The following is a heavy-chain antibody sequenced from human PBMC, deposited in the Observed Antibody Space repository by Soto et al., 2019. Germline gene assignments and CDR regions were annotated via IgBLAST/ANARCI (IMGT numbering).Heavy chain of an antibody. CDR2: VYCTGST. CDR1: GGSMSGYY. Sequence: QVQLQESGPGLVKPSETLSLTCRVSGGSMSGYYWSWVRLAPGKGLEWIGYVYCTGSTNYNPSLQSRVSISVDTSNKHFSLSLSLVTAADTAVYFCARSIAVPSGHIDHWGQGIRVTISS. V-gene: IGHV4-59*01. D-gene: IGHD6-6*01. J-gene: IGHJ4*02. CDR3: ARSIAVPSGHIDH.